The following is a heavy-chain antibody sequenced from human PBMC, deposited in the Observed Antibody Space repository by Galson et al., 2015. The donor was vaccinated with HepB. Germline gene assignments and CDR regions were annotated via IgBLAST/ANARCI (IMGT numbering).Heavy chain of an antibody. CDR1: GFTFSNYW. V-gene: IGHV3-74*01. J-gene: IGHJ6*02. CDR3: ARDTAYTRQWLVPPRHYYYGMDL. CDR2: IYSDGSRT. D-gene: IGHD6-19*01. Sequence: SLRLSCAASGFTFSNYWMHWVRQAPGKGPVWVSDIYSDGSRTNYADSVKGRFTISRDNAKNTLYLQMNSLRVEDTAVYYCARDTAYTRQWLVPPRHYYYGMDLWGQGTTVAVSS.